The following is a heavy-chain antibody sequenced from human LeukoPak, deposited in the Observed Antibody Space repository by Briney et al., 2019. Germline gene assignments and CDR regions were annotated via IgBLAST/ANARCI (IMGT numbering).Heavy chain of an antibody. CDR2: IYTSGST. CDR1: GGSISSYY. J-gene: IGHJ6*02. D-gene: IGHD6-6*01. V-gene: IGHV4-4*07. Sequence: SETLSLTCTVSGGSISSYYWSWIRQPAGKGLEWIGRIYTSGSTNYNPSLKSRVTISVDTSKNQFSLKLSSVTAADTAVYYCARSGSSSSAPYYYYGMDVWGQGTTVTVSS. CDR3: ARSGSSSSAPYYYYGMDV.